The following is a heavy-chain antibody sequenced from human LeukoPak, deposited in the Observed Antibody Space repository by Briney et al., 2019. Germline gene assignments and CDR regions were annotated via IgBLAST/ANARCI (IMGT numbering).Heavy chain of an antibody. D-gene: IGHD3-22*01. CDR3: ARDVWTSSGFYWGAFDI. Sequence: PGRSLRLSCAASGFTFDDYGVSWVRQAPGKGLEWVSGINWNGGSAGYADSVKGRFIISRDNAKNSLYLQMNSLRAEDTALYHCARDVWTSSGFYWGAFDIWGQGTMVTVSS. CDR2: INWNGGSA. CDR1: GFTFDDYG. J-gene: IGHJ3*02. V-gene: IGHV3-20*01.